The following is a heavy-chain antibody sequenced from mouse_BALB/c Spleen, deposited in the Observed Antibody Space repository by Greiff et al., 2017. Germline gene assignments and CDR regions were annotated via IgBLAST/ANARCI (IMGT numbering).Heavy chain of an antibody. CDR1: GYTFTDYE. Sequence: VQLQQSGAELVRPGASVTLSCKASGYTFTDYEMHWVKQTPVHGLEWIGAIDPETGGTAYNQKFKGKATLTADKSSSTAYMELRSLTSEDSAVYYCTNDGYYPFAYWGQGTLVTVSA. J-gene: IGHJ3*01. V-gene: IGHV1-15*01. CDR3: TNDGYYPFAY. CDR2: IDPETGGT. D-gene: IGHD2-3*01.